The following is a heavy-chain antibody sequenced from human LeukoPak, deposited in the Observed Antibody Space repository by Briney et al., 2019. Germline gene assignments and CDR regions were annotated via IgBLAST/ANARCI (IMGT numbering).Heavy chain of an antibody. CDR3: AKGSSVLLWFGELFG. CDR1: GFTFSSYA. J-gene: IGHJ4*02. Sequence: PGGSLRLSCAVSGFTFSSYAMSWVRQAPGKGLEWVSAISGSGGSTYYADSVKRRLTISRDNSKNKLYLQRHRLRAEDPAVYYCAKGSSVLLWFGELFGWGQGTLVTVSS. D-gene: IGHD3-10*01. CDR2: ISGSGGST. V-gene: IGHV3-23*01.